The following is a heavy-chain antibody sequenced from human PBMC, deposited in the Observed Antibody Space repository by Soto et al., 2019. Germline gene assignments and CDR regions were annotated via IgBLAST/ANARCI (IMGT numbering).Heavy chain of an antibody. J-gene: IGHJ4*01. CDR2: ITIRTGNV. CDR1: GFTISECS. CDR3: VRDRDLYRDMFHADL. D-gene: IGHD3-10*02. V-gene: IGHV3-48*02. Sequence: QPGGSLRLSCEASGFTISECSMNWVRQAPGKGLEWLAYITIRTGNVLYADSVRGRFTISADNAENSVILQMNSLRDEDSAVYFCVRDRDLYRDMFHADLWGQGTPVTVSS.